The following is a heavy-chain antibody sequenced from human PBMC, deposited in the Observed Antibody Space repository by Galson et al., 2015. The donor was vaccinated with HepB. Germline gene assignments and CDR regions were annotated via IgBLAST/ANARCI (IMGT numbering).Heavy chain of an antibody. CDR1: GFSFSSYA. Sequence: SLRLSCAASGFSFSSYAMNWVRQDPGRGLEWVSVISGSGSKTDYADSVKGRFTISRDNSKNTLYLQMNSLRAEDTAVYYCAKVGDFYGSGSYPYYFDYWGQGTLVTVSS. D-gene: IGHD3-10*01. J-gene: IGHJ4*02. CDR3: AKVGDFYGSGSYPYYFDY. CDR2: ISGSGSKT. V-gene: IGHV3-23*01.